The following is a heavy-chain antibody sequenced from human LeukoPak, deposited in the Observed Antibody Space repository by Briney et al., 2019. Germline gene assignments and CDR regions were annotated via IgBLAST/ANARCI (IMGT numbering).Heavy chain of an antibody. CDR1: GFTFSSYS. CDR2: ISSSSSTI. CDR3: ARDKGEYHDSSGYLDY. J-gene: IGHJ4*02. Sequence: GGSLRLSCAASGFTFSSYSMNWVRQAPGKGLEWVSYISSSSSTIYYADSVKGRFTISRDNAKNSLYLQMNSLRDEDTAVYYCARDKGEYHDSSGYLDYWGQGTLVTVSS. D-gene: IGHD3-22*01. V-gene: IGHV3-48*02.